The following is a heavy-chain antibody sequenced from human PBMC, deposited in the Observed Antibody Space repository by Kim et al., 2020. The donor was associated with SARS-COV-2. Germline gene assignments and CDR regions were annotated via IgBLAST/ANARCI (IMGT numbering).Heavy chain of an antibody. V-gene: IGHV4-30-4*01. CDR2: IYYSGST. D-gene: IGHD6-13*01. CDR3: ARTVGSSSTELPPFWYYYGIDV. J-gene: IGHJ6*02. Sequence: SETLSLTCTVSGGSISSGDYYWSWIRQPPGKGLEWIGYIYYSGSTYYNPSLKSRVTISVDTSKNQFSLKLSSVTAADTAVYYCARTVGSSSTELPPFWYYYGIDVWGQGTTVTVSS. CDR1: GGSISSGDYY.